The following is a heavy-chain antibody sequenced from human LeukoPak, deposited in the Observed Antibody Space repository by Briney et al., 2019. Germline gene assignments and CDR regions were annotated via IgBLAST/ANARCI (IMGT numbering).Heavy chain of an antibody. J-gene: IGHJ5*02. CDR3: ARGGYCSGGSCLRGWFDP. CDR1: GGSFSGYY. Sequence: SETLSLTCAVYGGSFSGYYWSWIRQPPGKGLEWIGEINHSGSTNYNPSLKSRVTISVDTSKNQFSLKLSSVTAADTAVYYCARGGYCSGGSCLRGWFDPWGQGTLVTASS. V-gene: IGHV4-34*01. D-gene: IGHD2-15*01. CDR2: INHSGST.